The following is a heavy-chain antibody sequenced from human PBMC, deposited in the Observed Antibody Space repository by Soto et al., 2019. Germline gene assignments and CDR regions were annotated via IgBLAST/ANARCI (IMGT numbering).Heavy chain of an antibody. Sequence: PGGSLRLSCAASGFAFSDHYVTWIRQAPGKGLEWVSYISGSGSTIYYTDSVKGRFTVSRDNAKNSVFLQMNSLRAEDTAVYYCASDPFYYASGYWGQGTLVTVSS. V-gene: IGHV3-11*01. D-gene: IGHD3-10*01. CDR1: GFAFSDHY. CDR2: ISGSGSTI. J-gene: IGHJ4*02. CDR3: ASDPFYYASGY.